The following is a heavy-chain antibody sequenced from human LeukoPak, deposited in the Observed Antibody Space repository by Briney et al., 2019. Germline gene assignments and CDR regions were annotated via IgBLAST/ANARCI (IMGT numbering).Heavy chain of an antibody. V-gene: IGHV1-2*02. CDR3: ARDATDWSYYYDSRGYFDY. CDR2: MNPNSGGT. CDR1: GYTFTSYD. D-gene: IGHD3-22*01. Sequence: ASVKVSCKASGYTFTSYDINWVRQATGQGLEWMGWMNPNSGGTNYAQKFQGRVTMTRDTSISTAYMELSRLRSDDTAVYYCARDATDWSYYYDSRGYFDYWGQGTLVTVSS. J-gene: IGHJ4*02.